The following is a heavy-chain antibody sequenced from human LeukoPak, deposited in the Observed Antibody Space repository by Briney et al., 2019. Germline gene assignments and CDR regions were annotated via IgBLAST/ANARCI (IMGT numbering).Heavy chain of an antibody. J-gene: IGHJ4*02. CDR3: ARERPPGDSSSWFLEGYFDI. Sequence: SVKVSSKASVGTFSSYTITWVRQAPGEGLEWMGRIIPIFGTANYAQKFHGTVTITTDESTSTAYMELSTLRSDVTAVYDCARERPPGDSSSWFLEGYFDIWGQGTLVTVSS. V-gene: IGHV1-69*05. D-gene: IGHD6-13*01. CDR2: IIPIFGTA. CDR1: VGTFSSYT.